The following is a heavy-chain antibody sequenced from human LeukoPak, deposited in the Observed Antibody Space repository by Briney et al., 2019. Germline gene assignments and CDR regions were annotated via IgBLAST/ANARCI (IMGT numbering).Heavy chain of an antibody. Sequence: GGSLRLSCAASGFTFSSYGMHWVRQAPGKGLEWVAFIRYDGSNKYYADSVKGRFTISRDNAKNSLYLQMNSLRAEDTAVYYCAKDAGRGLRPYFDYWGQGTLVTVSS. CDR2: IRYDGSNK. V-gene: IGHV3-30*02. D-gene: IGHD1-1*01. J-gene: IGHJ4*02. CDR3: AKDAGRGLRPYFDY. CDR1: GFTFSSYG.